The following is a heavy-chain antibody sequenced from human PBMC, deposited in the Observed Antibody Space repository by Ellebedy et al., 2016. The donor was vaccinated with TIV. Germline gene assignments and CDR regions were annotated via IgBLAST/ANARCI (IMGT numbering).Heavy chain of an antibody. D-gene: IGHD6-13*01. Sequence: SETLSLXXAVNGGSFSGYYWTWIRQSPGKGLEWIGETNQSGSTKYTPSLMRRVTISADTSENQFSLRLTSVTAADTAVYYCATGRGVWGTAAGRLDHWGQGTLVTVSS. CDR1: GGSFSGYY. V-gene: IGHV4-34*01. J-gene: IGHJ4*02. CDR2: TNQSGST. CDR3: ATGRGVWGTAAGRLDH.